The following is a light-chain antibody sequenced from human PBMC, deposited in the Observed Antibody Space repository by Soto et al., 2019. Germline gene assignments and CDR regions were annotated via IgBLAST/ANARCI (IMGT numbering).Light chain of an antibody. CDR1: SSDVGRYNY. CDR3: TSYTTSATYV. J-gene: IGLJ1*01. CDR2: DVI. V-gene: IGLV2-14*03. Sequence: QSVLTQPASVSGSPGQSITISCTGTSSDVGRYNYVSWYQQHPGKAPTLIIYDVINRPSGVSHRFSASKSGNTASLTISELQAEDEADYDCTSYTTSATYVIGTGTKVTVL.